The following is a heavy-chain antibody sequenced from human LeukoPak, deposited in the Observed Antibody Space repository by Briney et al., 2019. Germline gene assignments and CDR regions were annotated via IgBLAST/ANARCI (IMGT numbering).Heavy chain of an antibody. Sequence: SGGSLRLSCGASGFTFSNYWMHWVRQAPGKGLVWVSRINSDGSSRNYADSVKGRFTISRDNAKNSLYLQMNSLRAEDTAVYYCARDLVAARLEPFDYWGQGTLVTVSS. J-gene: IGHJ4*02. CDR1: GFTFSNYW. V-gene: IGHV3-74*01. D-gene: IGHD6-6*01. CDR3: ARDLVAARLEPFDY. CDR2: INSDGSSR.